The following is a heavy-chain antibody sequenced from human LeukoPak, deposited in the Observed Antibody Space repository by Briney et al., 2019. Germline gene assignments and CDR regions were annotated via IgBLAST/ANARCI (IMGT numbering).Heavy chain of an antibody. J-gene: IGHJ4*02. V-gene: IGHV3-48*02. Sequence: GGSLRLSCAASGFTFSSYSMNWVRQAPGRGLEWVSYISSGSSTIYYADSVKGRFTISRDNAKNSLYLRMNSLRDEDTAVYYCARDLGYSGDYWGQGTLVTVSS. CDR3: ARDLGYSGDY. CDR1: GFTFSSYS. D-gene: IGHD1-26*01. CDR2: ISSGSSTI.